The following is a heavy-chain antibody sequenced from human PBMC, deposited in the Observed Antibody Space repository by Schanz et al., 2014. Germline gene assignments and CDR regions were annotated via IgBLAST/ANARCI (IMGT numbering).Heavy chain of an antibody. CDR1: GFTFSSHW. Sequence: EVQLVQSGGGLVQPGGSLRLSCAASGFTFSSHWMHWVRQDPGKGLVWVSSISYGTSYIYYAESVKGRFTISRDNAKNSLYLQMNGLRAEDTAVYYCARVALPGYSSPRDACDIWGQGTMVTVSS. D-gene: IGHD5-18*01. CDR2: ISYGTSYI. CDR3: ARVALPGYSSPRDACDI. V-gene: IGHV3-21*01. J-gene: IGHJ3*02.